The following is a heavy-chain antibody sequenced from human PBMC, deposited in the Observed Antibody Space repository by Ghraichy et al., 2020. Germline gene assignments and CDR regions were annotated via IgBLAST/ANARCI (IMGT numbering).Heavy chain of an antibody. J-gene: IGHJ4*02. CDR2: ISYSGST. Sequence: SETLSLTCTVSGGSVSSDNYYWSWIRQPPGKGLEWIGYISYSGSTNYNPSLKSRVTILVDTSKNQFSLKLNSVTAADTAVYYCARGAPGGFAYRGQGTLVTVPS. V-gene: IGHV4-61*01. CDR1: GGSVSSDNYY. D-gene: IGHD3-16*01. CDR3: ARGAPGGFAY.